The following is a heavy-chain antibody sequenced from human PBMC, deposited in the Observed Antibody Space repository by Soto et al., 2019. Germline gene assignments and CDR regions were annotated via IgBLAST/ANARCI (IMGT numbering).Heavy chain of an antibody. Sequence: EVQLVESGGGLVKPGGSLRLSCAASGFTFSSYSMNWVRQAPGKGLEWVSSISSSGSYIYYADSVKGRFTISRDNAKNSLYLQMNSLRAEDTAVYYCARALQWWGNDYGMDVWGQGTTVTVSS. D-gene: IGHD2-15*01. CDR3: ARALQWWGNDYGMDV. CDR2: ISSSGSYI. V-gene: IGHV3-21*01. J-gene: IGHJ6*02. CDR1: GFTFSSYS.